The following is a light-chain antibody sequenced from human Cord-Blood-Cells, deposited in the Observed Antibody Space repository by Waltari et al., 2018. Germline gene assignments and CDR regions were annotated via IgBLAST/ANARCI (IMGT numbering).Light chain of an antibody. CDR1: SSDVGGYNY. Sequence: QSALTQPASVSGSPGQSITISCTGTSSDVGGYNYVSWYQQHPGNAPKLMIYEVSNRPSGAANRFSGSKSGNTASLTISGLQAEDEADYYCSSYTSSSTWVFGGGTKLTVL. CDR3: SSYTSSSTWV. V-gene: IGLV2-14*01. CDR2: EVS. J-gene: IGLJ3*02.